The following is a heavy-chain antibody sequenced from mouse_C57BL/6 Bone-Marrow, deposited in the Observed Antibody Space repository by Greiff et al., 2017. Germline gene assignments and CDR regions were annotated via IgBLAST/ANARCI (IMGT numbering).Heavy chain of an antibody. J-gene: IGHJ4*01. CDR3: ARDGSSYDYAMDY. V-gene: IGHV1-7*01. D-gene: IGHD1-1*01. CDR1: GYTFTSYW. Sequence: QVQLKESGAELAKPGASVKLSCKASGYTFTSYWMHWVKQRPGQGLEWIGYINPSSGSTKYNQKFKDKATLTADKSSSTAYMQLSSLTYEDSAVYYFARDGSSYDYAMDYWGQGTSVTVSS. CDR2: INPSSGST.